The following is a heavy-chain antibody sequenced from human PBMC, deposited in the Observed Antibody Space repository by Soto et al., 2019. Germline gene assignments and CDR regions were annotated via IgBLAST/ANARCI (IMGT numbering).Heavy chain of an antibody. V-gene: IGHV4-30-4*01. D-gene: IGHD4-17*01. CDR3: DRDDYGCRFEM. CDR1: GGSISSGDSY. CDR2: ISNSGST. Sequence: QVQLQESGPGLVKPSQTLSLTCTVSGGSISSGDSYWSWIRQPPGKGLEWIGYISNSGSTYYHPSLADRVTISVDMSKNYCSLNLTSVTAADTAVYYCDRDDYGCRFEMWGQGAMVTVS. J-gene: IGHJ3*02.